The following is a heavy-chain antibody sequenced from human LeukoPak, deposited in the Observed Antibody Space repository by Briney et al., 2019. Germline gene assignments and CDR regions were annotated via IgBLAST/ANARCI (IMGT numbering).Heavy chain of an antibody. V-gene: IGHV3-48*02. D-gene: IGHD3-22*01. CDR3: ANLGRHYDSSGYYVFDY. J-gene: IGHJ4*02. Sequence: GGSLRLSCAASGFTFSSYSMNWVRQAPGKGLEWVSYISSSSSTIYYADSVKGRFTISRDNAKNSLYLQMNSLRDEDTAVYYCANLGRHYDSSGYYVFDYWGQGTLVTVSS. CDR1: GFTFSSYS. CDR2: ISSSSSTI.